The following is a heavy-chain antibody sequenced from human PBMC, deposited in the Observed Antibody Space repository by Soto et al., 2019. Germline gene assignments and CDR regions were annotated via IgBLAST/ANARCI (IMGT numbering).Heavy chain of an antibody. CDR3: ARPYYSGWFLFTS. CDR2: MNPNSGTT. Sequence: ASVKVSCKASGYTFTSFDIHWVRQATGQGLEWMGWMNPNSGTTNYALKFQDRVTMTRNTSISTAYMEVSSLRSEDTAVYYCARPYYSGWFLFTSWGQGTLVTVSS. CDR1: GYTFTSFD. D-gene: IGHD6-19*01. J-gene: IGHJ5*02. V-gene: IGHV1-8*01.